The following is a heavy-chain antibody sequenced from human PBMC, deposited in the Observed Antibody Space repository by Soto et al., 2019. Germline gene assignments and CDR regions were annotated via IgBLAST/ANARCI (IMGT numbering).Heavy chain of an antibody. D-gene: IGHD2-2*01. CDR2: IYYSGST. CDR1: GGSISSGGYY. V-gene: IGHV4-31*03. Sequence: QVQLQESGPGLVKPSQTLSLTCTVSGGSISSGGYYWSWIRQHPGKGLEWIGYIYYSGSTYYNPSLKSRFTISVDTSKNQFSLKLSSVTAADTAVDYCARGRSSTSPYPIGYWGQGTLVTVSS. J-gene: IGHJ4*02. CDR3: ARGRSSTSPYPIGY.